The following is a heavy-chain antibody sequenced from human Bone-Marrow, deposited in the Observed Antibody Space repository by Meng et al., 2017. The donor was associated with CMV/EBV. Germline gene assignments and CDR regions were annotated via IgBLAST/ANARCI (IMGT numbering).Heavy chain of an antibody. V-gene: IGHV3-20*01. CDR2: INWNGGST. Sequence: GESLKISCAASGFTFDDYGMSWVRQVPGKGLEWVSGINWNGGSTGYADSVKGRFTISRDNAKNSLSLQMDSLRAEDTALYHCARKLGGSYYTIWFAPWGPGNLVNVSS. J-gene: IGHJ5*02. D-gene: IGHD1-26*01. CDR1: GFTFDDYG. CDR3: ARKLGGSYYTIWFAP.